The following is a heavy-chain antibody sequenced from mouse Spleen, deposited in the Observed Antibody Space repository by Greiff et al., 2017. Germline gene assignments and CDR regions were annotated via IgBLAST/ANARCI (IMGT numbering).Heavy chain of an antibody. D-gene: IGHD1-1*02. CDR3: ARYGPHYAMDY. V-gene: IGHV3-2*02. CDR1: GYSITSDYA. J-gene: IGHJ4*01. Sequence: EVQLQESGPGMVKPSQSLSLTCTVTGYSITSDYAWKWIRQGPGNKLEWMGYISYSGSTSYNPSLKSRISITRDTSKNQFFLQLNSVTTEDTATYYCARYGPHYAMDYWGQGTSVTVSS. CDR2: ISYSGST.